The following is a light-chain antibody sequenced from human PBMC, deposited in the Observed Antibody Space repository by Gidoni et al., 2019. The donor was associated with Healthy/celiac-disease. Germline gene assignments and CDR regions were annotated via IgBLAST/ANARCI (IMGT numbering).Light chain of an antibody. Sequence: EIVLTQSPATLSLSPGERATLSCRASQGVSSYLAWYQQKPGQAPRLLIYDASNRATGIPARFSGSGPGTDFTLTISSLEPEDFAVYYCQQRSNWPLTFGGGTKVKIK. J-gene: IGKJ4*01. V-gene: IGKV3D-11*01. CDR1: QGVSSY. CDR3: QQRSNWPLT. CDR2: DAS.